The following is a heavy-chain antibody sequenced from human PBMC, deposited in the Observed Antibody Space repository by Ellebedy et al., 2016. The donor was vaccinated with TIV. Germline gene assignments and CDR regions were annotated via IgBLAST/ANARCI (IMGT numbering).Heavy chain of an antibody. Sequence: MPSETLSLTCAVYGGTFSHYYWSWVRQPPGKGLEWFGFIHHSGNTYYNPSLKSRVTISVDRSKNEISLRVTSVIAAGTAVYYCARGSGAFDPWGQGTQVTVSS. CDR1: GGTFSHYY. J-gene: IGHJ5*02. V-gene: IGHV4-34*01. D-gene: IGHD1-26*01. CDR3: ARGSGAFDP. CDR2: IHHSGNT.